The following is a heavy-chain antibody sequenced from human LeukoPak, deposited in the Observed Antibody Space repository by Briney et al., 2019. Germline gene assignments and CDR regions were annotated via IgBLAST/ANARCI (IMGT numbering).Heavy chain of an antibody. CDR1: RYTFTDYY. CDR2: INPNSGGT. J-gene: IGHJ5*02. Sequence: ASVKVSCKASRYTFTDYYMHWVRQAPGQGLEWMGWINPNSGGTNYAQKFQGRVAMTRDTSISTAYMELSRLRSDDTAVYYCARGGWSLGYCSSSSCLDWFDPWGQGTLVTVSS. V-gene: IGHV1-2*02. D-gene: IGHD2-2*01. CDR3: ARGGWSLGYCSSSSCLDWFDP.